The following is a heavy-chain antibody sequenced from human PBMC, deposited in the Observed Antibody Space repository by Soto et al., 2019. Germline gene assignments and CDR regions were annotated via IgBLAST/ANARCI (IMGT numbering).Heavy chain of an antibody. J-gene: IGHJ4*02. V-gene: IGHV3-49*03. CDR2: IRSKAYGGTT. D-gene: IGHD3-9*01. CDR3: TRTSYVILSGAGVFDY. Sequence: EVQLVESGGGLVQPGRSLRLSCTASGFTFGDYAMSWFRQAPGKGLEWVGFIRSKAYGGTTEYAASVKGRFTISRDDSKSFAYLKLNGMKTEAAALYYCTRTSYVILSGAGVFDYWGQGPLVPVSS. CDR1: GFTFGDYA.